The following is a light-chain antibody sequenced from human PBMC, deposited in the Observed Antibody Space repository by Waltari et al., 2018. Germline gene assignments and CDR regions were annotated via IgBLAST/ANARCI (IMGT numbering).Light chain of an antibody. Sequence: QSVLTQPPAASGTPGQRVTIPCSGSRSNIGNNLVYWYQQFPGTAPKLLIYKNYGRPSGCPARFFGARPGTSASLAISGLRSEDEADYYCASWDDRLSGYVFGPGTKVIVL. CDR1: RSNIGNNL. CDR2: KNY. V-gene: IGLV1-47*01. J-gene: IGLJ1*01. CDR3: ASWDDRLSGYV.